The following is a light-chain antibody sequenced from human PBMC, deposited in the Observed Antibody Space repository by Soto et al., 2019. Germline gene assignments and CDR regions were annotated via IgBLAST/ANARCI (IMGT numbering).Light chain of an antibody. CDR2: GAS. J-gene: IGKJ4*01. V-gene: IGKV3-20*01. Sequence: EIVLTQSPGTLSLSPGERATLSCRASQSVSSSYLAWYQQKPGQAPRLLIYGASSRATGIPDRFSGSGSGKYFMLTISRMEPEDFAVYYCQQYGSSPLTFGGGTKVEIK. CDR3: QQYGSSPLT. CDR1: QSVSSSY.